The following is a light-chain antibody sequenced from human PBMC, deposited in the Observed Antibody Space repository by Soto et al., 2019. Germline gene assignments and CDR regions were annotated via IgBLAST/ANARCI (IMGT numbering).Light chain of an antibody. CDR2: DAS. V-gene: IGKV3-20*01. J-gene: IGKJ1*01. CDR3: QQYGSSPPT. Sequence: EIVLTQSPGSLSLSPGERATLPCRASQSVSSSYLAWYQQKPGQAPRLLIYDASSRATGIPDRFSGSGSGTDFTLTISRLEPEDFAVYYCQQYGSSPPTFGQGTKVDIK. CDR1: QSVSSSY.